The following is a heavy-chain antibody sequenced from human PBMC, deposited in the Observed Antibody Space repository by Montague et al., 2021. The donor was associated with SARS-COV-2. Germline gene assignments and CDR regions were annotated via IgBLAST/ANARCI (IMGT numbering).Heavy chain of an antibody. Sequence: SETLSLTCTVSGGSISSYYWSWIRQPPGKGLEWIGYIYYSGSTNYNPSLKSRITISLDTSKNHFSLKLSSVTAADTAVYYCARQMMGLRFVYYFDLWGRGTLVTVSS. CDR3: ARQMMGLRFVYYFDL. D-gene: IGHD5-12*01. CDR2: IYYSGST. V-gene: IGHV4-59*01. J-gene: IGHJ2*01. CDR1: GGSISSYY.